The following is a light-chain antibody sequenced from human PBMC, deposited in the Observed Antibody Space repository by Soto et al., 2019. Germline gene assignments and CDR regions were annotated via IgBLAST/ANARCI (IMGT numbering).Light chain of an antibody. CDR3: QQYNNWFT. V-gene: IGKV3-15*01. CDR1: QSVSSN. Sequence: EIVMTQSPATLSVSPGERATLSCRASQSVSSNLAWYQQKPGQGPRLLIYGASTRATGIPARFSGSGSGTEFTLTISSLQSEDFAVYYCQQYNNWFTFGPGTKVDIK. J-gene: IGKJ3*01. CDR2: GAS.